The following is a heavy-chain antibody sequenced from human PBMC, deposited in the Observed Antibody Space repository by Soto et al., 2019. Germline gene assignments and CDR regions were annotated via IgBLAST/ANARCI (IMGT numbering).Heavy chain of an antibody. D-gene: IGHD3-16*01. CDR2: IYWDDDK. Sequence: SGPTLVNPTQTLTLTCTFSGFSLSTYRVGVGWIRQPPGKALEWLAIIYWDDDKRYSPSLQSRLAITKDTSKNQVVLTMTNLDPVDTATYYCAHIMITYGGVSALDAFDFWGQGTVVTVSS. CDR1: GFSLSTYRVG. CDR3: AHIMITYGGVSALDAFDF. J-gene: IGHJ3*01. V-gene: IGHV2-5*02.